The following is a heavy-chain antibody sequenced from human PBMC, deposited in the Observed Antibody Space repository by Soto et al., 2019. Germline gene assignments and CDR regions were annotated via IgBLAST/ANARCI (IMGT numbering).Heavy chain of an antibody. Sequence: RCLRLSCAASAFTFKNHWMHWVRQVPEKGPVWVSAISGSGGSTYYADSVKGRFTISRDNSKNTLYLQMNSLRAEDTAVYYCAKVAGVDYWSQGTLDTVSS. CDR3: AKVAGVDY. CDR1: AFTFKNHW. V-gene: IGHV3-23*01. J-gene: IGHJ4*02. CDR2: ISGSGGST.